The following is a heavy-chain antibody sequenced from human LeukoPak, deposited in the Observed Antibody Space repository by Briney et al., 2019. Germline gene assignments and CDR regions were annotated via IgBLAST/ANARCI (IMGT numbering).Heavy chain of an antibody. CDR2: INPNSGGT. Sequence: ASVKVSCKASGYTFTGYYIHWVRQAPGQGLEWMGWINPNSGGTNYAQKFQDRVTMTRDTSISTAYMELSRLRFDDTAVYYCAKFRAPGGWYFDLWGRGTLVTVSS. CDR3: AKFRAPGGWYFDL. J-gene: IGHJ2*01. CDR1: GYTFTGYY. D-gene: IGHD3-16*01. V-gene: IGHV1-2*02.